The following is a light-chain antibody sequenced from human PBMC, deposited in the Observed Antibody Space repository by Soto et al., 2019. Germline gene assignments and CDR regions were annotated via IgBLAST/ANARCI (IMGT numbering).Light chain of an antibody. CDR1: SGSVSTSYY. V-gene: IGLV8-61*01. CDR2: SSN. J-gene: IGLJ3*02. CDR3: ALYLGGGIWV. Sequence: HTVVTQEPSFSVSPGGTVTLTCGLSSGSVSTSYYPSWYQQTPGQAPRTLMHSSNTRSSGVPDRFSGSILGNKAALTITGAQADDEADYYCALYLGGGIWVFGGGTKLTVL.